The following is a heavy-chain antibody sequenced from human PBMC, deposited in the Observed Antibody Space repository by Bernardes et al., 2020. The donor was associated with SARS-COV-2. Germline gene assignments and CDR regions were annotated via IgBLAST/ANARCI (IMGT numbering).Heavy chain of an antibody. CDR2: ISHSGAT. D-gene: IGHD4-17*01. CDR3: ARDGGYGGFYYGMDV. Sequence: SETLSLTCTVSGGSISTYYWSWIRQSPGKGLEWIGYISHSGATNYNPSLKSRVTISIDTSKKLFSLKLTSVTAADTAVYYCARDGGYGGFYYGMDVWGQGTTVTVSS. J-gene: IGHJ6*02. CDR1: GGSISTYY. V-gene: IGHV4-59*01.